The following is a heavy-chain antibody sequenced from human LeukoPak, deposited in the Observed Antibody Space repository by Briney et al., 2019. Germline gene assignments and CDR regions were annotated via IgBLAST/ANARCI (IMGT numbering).Heavy chain of an antibody. CDR3: ARGGNIVVVPAATFDY. J-gene: IGHJ4*02. D-gene: IGHD2-2*01. CDR2: ISSSSSYI. Sequence: GGSLRLSCAASGFTFSSYSMNWVRQAPGKGLEWVSSISSSSSYIYYADSVKGRFTISRDNAKNSLYLQMNSLSAEDTAVYYCARGGNIVVVPAATFDYWGQGTLVTVSS. V-gene: IGHV3-21*01. CDR1: GFTFSSYS.